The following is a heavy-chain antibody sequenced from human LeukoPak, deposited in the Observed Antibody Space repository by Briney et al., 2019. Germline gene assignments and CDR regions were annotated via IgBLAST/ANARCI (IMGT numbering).Heavy chain of an antibody. D-gene: IGHD2-2*01. J-gene: IGHJ5*02. CDR3: ARHEWGVVVPAANNWFDP. Sequence: SETLSLTCTVSGGSISRSSYYWGWIRQPPGKGLEWIGSIYYSGSTYYNPSLKSRVTISVDTSKNQFSLKLSSVTAAGTAVYYCARHEWGVVVPAANNWFDPWGQGTLVTVSS. CDR1: GGSISRSSYY. V-gene: IGHV4-39*01. CDR2: IYYSGST.